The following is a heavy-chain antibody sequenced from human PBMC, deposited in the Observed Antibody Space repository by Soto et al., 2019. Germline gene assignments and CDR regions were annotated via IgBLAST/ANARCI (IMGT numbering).Heavy chain of an antibody. D-gene: IGHD4-17*01. Sequence: PGGSLRLSCAASGFTFSSYDMHWVRQPTEKGLEWVSAIGTAGDTYYPGSVKGRFTISRDNSKNTLYLQMNSLRAEDTAVYYCEKRSIYGGPDYWGQGTLVTVSS. CDR3: EKRSIYGGPDY. V-gene: IGHV3-13*04. CDR2: IGTAGDT. J-gene: IGHJ4*02. CDR1: GFTFSSYD.